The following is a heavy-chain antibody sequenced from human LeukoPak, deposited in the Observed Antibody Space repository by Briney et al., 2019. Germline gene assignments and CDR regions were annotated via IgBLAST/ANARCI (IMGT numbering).Heavy chain of an antibody. J-gene: IGHJ5*01. CDR1: GLSLTTSGVG. V-gene: IGHV2-5*02. D-gene: IGHD1-1*01. Sequence: SGPTLVKPTQTLTLTCTLSGLSLTTSGVGVGWIRQPPGKALEWLALIYWDDIKGYSPSLKNRLTITKDTSKNQVVLTMTNMAPVDTATYYCAQHTYNDNWHGWFDSWGQGILVTVSS. CDR2: IYWDDIK. CDR3: AQHTYNDNWHGWFDS.